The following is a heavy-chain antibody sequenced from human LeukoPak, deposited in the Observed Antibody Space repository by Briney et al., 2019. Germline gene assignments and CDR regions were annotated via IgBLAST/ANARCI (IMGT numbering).Heavy chain of an antibody. CDR3: ARARYNWNLFDY. V-gene: IGHV4-38-2*01. Sequence: PSETLSLTCAVSGYSISSGYYWGWIRQPPGKGLEWIGSIYHSGSTYYNPSLKSRVTISVDTSKNQFSLKLSSVTAADTAVYYCARARYNWNLFDYWGQGTLVTVSS. D-gene: IGHD1-20*01. J-gene: IGHJ4*02. CDR1: GYSISSGYY. CDR2: IYHSGST.